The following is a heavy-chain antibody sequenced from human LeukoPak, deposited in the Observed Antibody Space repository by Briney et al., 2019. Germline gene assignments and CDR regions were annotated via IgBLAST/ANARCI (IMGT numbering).Heavy chain of an antibody. J-gene: IGHJ6*02. D-gene: IGHD3-10*01. CDR3: AKDRKSITMVRGFNSYYYYGMDV. CDR2: ISSSTTYI. CDR1: GFTFSSYA. Sequence: GGSLRLSCAASGFTFSSYAMNWVRQAPGKGLEWVASISSSTTYIYYADSVKGRFTISRDNSKNTLYLQMNSLRAEDTAVYYCAKDRKSITMVRGFNSYYYYGMDVWGQGTTVTVSS. V-gene: IGHV3-21*01.